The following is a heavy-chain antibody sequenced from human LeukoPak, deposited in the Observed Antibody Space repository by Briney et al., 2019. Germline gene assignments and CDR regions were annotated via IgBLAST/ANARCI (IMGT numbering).Heavy chain of an antibody. CDR3: ARVREVGGIAVAGAFDI. Sequence: SVKVSCKASGGTFSSYAISWVRQAPGQGLEWMGGIIPIFGTANYAQKFQGRVTITADKSTSTAYMELSSLRSEDTAVYYCARVREVGGIAVAGAFDIWGQGTMVTVSS. D-gene: IGHD6-19*01. V-gene: IGHV1-69*06. CDR1: GGTFSSYA. CDR2: IIPIFGTA. J-gene: IGHJ3*02.